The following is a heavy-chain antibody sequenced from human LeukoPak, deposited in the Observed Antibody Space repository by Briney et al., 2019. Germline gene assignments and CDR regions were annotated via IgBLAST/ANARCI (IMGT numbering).Heavy chain of an antibody. CDR2: IYTSGST. CDR1: GGSISSYY. D-gene: IGHD6-19*01. V-gene: IGHV4-4*07. J-gene: IGHJ2*01. CDR3: ARDISGWYFGLDRNWYFDL. Sequence: SETLSLTCTVSGGSISSYYWSWIRQPAGKGLEWTGRIYTSGSTNYNPSLKSRVTMSVDTSKNQFSLKLSSVTAADTAVYYCARDISGWYFGLDRNWYFDLWGRGTLVTVSS.